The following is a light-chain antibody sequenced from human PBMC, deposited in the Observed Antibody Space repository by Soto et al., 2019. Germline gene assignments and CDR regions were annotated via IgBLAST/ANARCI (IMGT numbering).Light chain of an antibody. CDR1: SSNIGSGYD. CDR2: GNT. Sequence: QAVVTQPPSVSGAPGQRVTISCTGTSSNIGSGYDVHWYQHLPGTAPKLLIYGNTIRPSGVPDRFSGSKSGTSASLAITGLQAEDEADYYCQSYDRSLRGYVFGTGTKQTVL. CDR3: QSYDRSLRGYV. V-gene: IGLV1-40*01. J-gene: IGLJ1*01.